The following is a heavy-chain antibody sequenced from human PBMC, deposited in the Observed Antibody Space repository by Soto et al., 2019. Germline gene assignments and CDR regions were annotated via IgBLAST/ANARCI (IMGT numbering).Heavy chain of an antibody. Sequence: GGSLRLSCAASGFTFGSYSMNWVRQAPGKGLEWVSSISSSSSYIYYADSVKGRFTISRDNSKNSLYLQMNSLRAEDTAVYYCARVPTYDFWSGYYTPNGGFDPWGQGTLVTVAS. CDR3: ARVPTYDFWSGYYTPNGGFDP. V-gene: IGHV3-21*01. D-gene: IGHD3-3*01. J-gene: IGHJ5*02. CDR2: ISSSSSYI. CDR1: GFTFGSYS.